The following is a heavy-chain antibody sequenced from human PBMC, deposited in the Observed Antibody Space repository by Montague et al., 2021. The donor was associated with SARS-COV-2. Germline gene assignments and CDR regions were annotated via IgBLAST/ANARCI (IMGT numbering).Heavy chain of an antibody. CDR1: GGSISSSSYD. D-gene: IGHD3-10*01. Sequence: SETLSLTCTVSGGSISSSSYDWGWIRQPPGKGLEWIGSIYYSGSTYYNPSLKSRVTISVGTSKNQFSLKLSSVTTADTAVYYCARRESMVRGVIITSSSPFDYWGQGTLVTVSS. J-gene: IGHJ4*02. CDR2: IYYSGST. CDR3: ARRESMVRGVIITSSSPFDY. V-gene: IGHV4-39*01.